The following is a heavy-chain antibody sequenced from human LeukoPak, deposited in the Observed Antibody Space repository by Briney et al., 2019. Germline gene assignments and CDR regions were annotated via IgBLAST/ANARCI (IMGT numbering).Heavy chain of an antibody. CDR1: GGSFSGCY. D-gene: IGHD6-13*01. J-gene: IGHJ4*02. Sequence: SETLSLTCAVYGGSFSGCYWSWIRQPPGKGLEWIGEINDSGSTNYNPSLKSRVTISVDTSKNQFSLKLSSVTAADTAVYYCARQGLVSSSWYEWGQGTLVTVSS. CDR3: ARQGLVSSSWYE. CDR2: INDSGST. V-gene: IGHV4-34*01.